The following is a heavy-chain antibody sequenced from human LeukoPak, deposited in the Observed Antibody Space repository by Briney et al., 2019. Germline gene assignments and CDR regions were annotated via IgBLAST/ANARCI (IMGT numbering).Heavy chain of an antibody. Sequence: SVKVSCKASGGTFSSYAISWVRQAPGQGLEWMGGIIPIFGTANYAQKFQGRVTITADESTSTAYMELSSLRSEDTAVYYCAATPSSGWYRPFDYWGQGTLVTVSS. CDR3: AATPSSGWYRPFDY. J-gene: IGHJ4*02. V-gene: IGHV1-69*13. CDR1: GGTFSSYA. CDR2: IIPIFGTA. D-gene: IGHD6-19*01.